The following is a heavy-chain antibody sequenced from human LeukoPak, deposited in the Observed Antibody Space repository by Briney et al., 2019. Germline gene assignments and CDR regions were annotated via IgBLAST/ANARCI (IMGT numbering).Heavy chain of an antibody. CDR2: IRSKRYGGTT. V-gene: IGHV3-49*03. D-gene: IGHD3-9*01. J-gene: IGHJ4*02. CDR1: GFTFGESV. Sequence: GGSLRLSCTTSGFTFGESVMGWFRQAPGKGLEWVGFIRSKRYGGTTQYAASVKGRFTISRDDSKSIAYLQMNSLKTEDTAVYFCARSYDVLAAYFPPDYWGQGTLVTVSS. CDR3: ARSYDVLAAYFPPDY.